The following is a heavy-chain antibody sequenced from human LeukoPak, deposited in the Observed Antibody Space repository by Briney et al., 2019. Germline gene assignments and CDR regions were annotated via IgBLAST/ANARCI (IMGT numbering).Heavy chain of an antibody. V-gene: IGHV3-33*01. D-gene: IGHD2-21*02. J-gene: IGHJ3*02. CDR3: ARRGDLDAFDI. Sequence: TGGSLRLSCAASGFTFSSYGMHWVRQAPGKGLEWVAVIWYDGSNKYYADSVKGRFTISRDNSKNTLYLQMNSLRAEDTAVYYCARRGDLDAFDIWGQGTMVTVSS. CDR2: IWYDGSNK. CDR1: GFTFSSYG.